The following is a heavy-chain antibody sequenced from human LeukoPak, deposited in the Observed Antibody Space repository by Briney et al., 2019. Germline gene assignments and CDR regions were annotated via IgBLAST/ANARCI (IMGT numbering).Heavy chain of an antibody. V-gene: IGHV4-59*01. CDR2: IYYSGST. J-gene: IGHJ6*03. Sequence: PSETLSLTCTVSGGSISSYYWSWIRQPPGKGLEWIGYIYYSGSTNYNPSLKSRVTIAVDTSKNQFSLKLSSVTAADTAVYYCARVESSSWGVNYYYYYMDVWGKGTMVTVSS. CDR1: GGSISSYY. CDR3: ARVESSSWGVNYYYYYMDV. D-gene: IGHD6-13*01.